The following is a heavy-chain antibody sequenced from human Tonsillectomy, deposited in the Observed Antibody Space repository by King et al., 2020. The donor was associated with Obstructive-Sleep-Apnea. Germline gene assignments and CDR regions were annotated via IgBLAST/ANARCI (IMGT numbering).Heavy chain of an antibody. CDR3: AKRVDTAMVFDY. J-gene: IGHJ4*02. D-gene: IGHD5-18*01. CDR1: VFTFSNYA. Sequence: VQLVESGGGLVQPGGSLRLSCAASVFTFSNYAMSWVRQAPGKGLEWVSAIITVGGTPYSPYSVKGGFTTSRANSKNTLYLQMNSLRAEDTAVYYCAKRVDTAMVFDYWGQGTLVTVSS. V-gene: IGHV3-23*04. CDR2: IITVGGTP.